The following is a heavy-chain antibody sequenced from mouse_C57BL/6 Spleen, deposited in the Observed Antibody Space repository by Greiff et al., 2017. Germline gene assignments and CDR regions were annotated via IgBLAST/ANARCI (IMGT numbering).Heavy chain of an antibody. V-gene: IGHV1-80*01. D-gene: IGHD3-3*01. CDR2: IYPGDGDT. Sequence: VESGASVKISCKASGYAFSSYWMNWVKQRPGKGLEWIGQIYPGDGDTNYNGKFKGKATLTADKSSSTAYMQLSSLTSEDSAVYFCARRILGYFDYWGQGTTLTVSS. CDR3: ARRILGYFDY. J-gene: IGHJ2*01. CDR1: GYAFSSYW.